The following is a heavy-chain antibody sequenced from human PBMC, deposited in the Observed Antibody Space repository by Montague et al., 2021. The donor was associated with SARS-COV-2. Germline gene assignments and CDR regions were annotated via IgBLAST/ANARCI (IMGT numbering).Heavy chain of an antibody. V-gene: IGHV3-33*06. D-gene: IGHD2-15*01. CDR2: IWYDGGNK. Sequence: SLRLSCAASGFTFSSYGMHWVRQAPGKGLEWVAVIWYDGGNKYYADSVKGRFTISRDNSKNTLYLQMNSLRAEDTAVYYCAKDVGLYCSGGSCYSTPTYYFDYWGQGTLVTVSS. J-gene: IGHJ4*02. CDR1: GFTFSSYG. CDR3: AKDVGLYCSGGSCYSTPTYYFDY.